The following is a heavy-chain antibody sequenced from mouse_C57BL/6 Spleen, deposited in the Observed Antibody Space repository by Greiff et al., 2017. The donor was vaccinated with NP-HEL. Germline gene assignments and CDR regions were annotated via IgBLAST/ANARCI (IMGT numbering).Heavy chain of an antibody. CDR2: IDPSDSET. Sequence: QVQLKQPGAELVRPGSSVKLSCKASGYTFTSYWMHWVKQRPIQGLEWIGNIDPSDSETHYNQKFKDKATLTVDKSSSTAYMQLSSLTSEDSAVYYCARHSNDWYFDVWGTGTTVTVSS. CDR3: ARHSNDWYFDV. CDR1: GYTFTSYW. D-gene: IGHD2-5*01. J-gene: IGHJ1*03. V-gene: IGHV1-52*01.